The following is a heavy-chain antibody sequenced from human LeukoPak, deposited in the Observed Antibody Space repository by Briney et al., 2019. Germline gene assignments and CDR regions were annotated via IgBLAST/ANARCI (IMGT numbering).Heavy chain of an antibody. CDR1: GYTCTSYG. Sequence: ASVKVSCKASGYTCTSYGIRWVRQAPGRGLEWMGWISAYNGNINYAQNLQGKVSMTTDTSKSTAYMVLRSLRSDDTAVYYCARDRGGFQYYYDSSGNYYFDYWGQGTLVTVSS. V-gene: IGHV1-18*01. D-gene: IGHD3-22*01. CDR3: ARDRGGFQYYYDSSGNYYFDY. J-gene: IGHJ4*02. CDR2: ISAYNGNI.